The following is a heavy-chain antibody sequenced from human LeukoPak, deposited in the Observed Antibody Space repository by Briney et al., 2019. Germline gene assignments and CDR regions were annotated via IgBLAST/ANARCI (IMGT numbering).Heavy chain of an antibody. Sequence: GGSLRLSCAASGFTFSSYGMHWVRQAPGKGLEWVAFIRYDGSNKYYADSVKGRFTISRDNSKNTLYLQMNSLRAEDTAVYYCAKGCSSTSCYAHNDYWGQGTLVTVSS. J-gene: IGHJ4*02. D-gene: IGHD2-2*01. V-gene: IGHV3-30*02. CDR1: GFTFSSYG. CDR2: IRYDGSNK. CDR3: AKGCSSTSCYAHNDY.